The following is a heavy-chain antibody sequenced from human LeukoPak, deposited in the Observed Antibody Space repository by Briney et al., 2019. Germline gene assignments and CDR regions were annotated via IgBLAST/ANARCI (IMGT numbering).Heavy chain of an antibody. CDR1: GGSISSGDYY. CDR3: ARDRSGYYYNWFDP. Sequence: SETLSLTCTVSGGSISSGDYYWSWIRQPPGKGLEWIGYIYYSGSTYYNPSLKSRVTVSVDTSKNQFSLKLSSVIAADTAVYYCARDRSGYYYNWFDPWGQGTLVTVSS. J-gene: IGHJ5*02. V-gene: IGHV4-30-4*01. CDR2: IYYSGST. D-gene: IGHD3-3*01.